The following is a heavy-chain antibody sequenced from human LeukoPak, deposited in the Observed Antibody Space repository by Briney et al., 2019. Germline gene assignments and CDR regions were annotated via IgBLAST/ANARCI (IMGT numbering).Heavy chain of an antibody. CDR3: VRLSKGNGMDV. CDR2: IYYSGYT. CDR1: GGSINNYY. J-gene: IGHJ6*02. V-gene: IGHV4-59*08. Sequence: SETLSLTCTVSGGSINNYYWSWIRQPPGKGLEWIGYIYYSGYTNYSPSLKSRVTTSVDTSKNHFSLRLSSVTAADTAVYYCVRLSKGNGMDVWGQGTTVTVSS.